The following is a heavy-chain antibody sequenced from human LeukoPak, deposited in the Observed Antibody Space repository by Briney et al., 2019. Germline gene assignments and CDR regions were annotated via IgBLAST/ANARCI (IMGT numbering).Heavy chain of an antibody. Sequence: GGSLRLSCAASGFTFSSYAMSWVRQAPGKGLEWVSAISGSGGSTYYADSVKGRFTISRDNSKNTLYLQMNGLRAEDTAVYYCAKDANTLSSSWYSWNYWGQGTLVTVSS. V-gene: IGHV3-23*01. D-gene: IGHD6-13*01. CDR1: GFTFSSYA. CDR2: ISGSGGST. J-gene: IGHJ4*02. CDR3: AKDANTLSSSWYSWNY.